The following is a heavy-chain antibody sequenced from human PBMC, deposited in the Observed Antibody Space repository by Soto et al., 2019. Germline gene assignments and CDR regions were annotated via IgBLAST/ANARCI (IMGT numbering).Heavy chain of an antibody. CDR1: GGTFSSYA. CDR2: IIPIFGTA. D-gene: IGHD1-1*01. V-gene: IGHV1-69*13. CDR3: ARDPHDWNDGYYYYYYGMDV. J-gene: IGHJ6*02. Sequence: GASVKVSCKASGGTFSSYAISWVRQAPGQGLEWMGGIIPIFGTANYAQKFQGRVTITADESTSTAYMELSSLRSEDTAVYYCARDPHDWNDGYYYYYYGMDVWGQGTTVTVSS.